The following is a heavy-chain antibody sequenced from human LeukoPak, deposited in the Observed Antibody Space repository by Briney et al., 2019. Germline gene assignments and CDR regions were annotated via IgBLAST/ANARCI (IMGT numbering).Heavy chain of an antibody. Sequence: PGGSLRLSCAASGFTFSGSAMHWVRQASGKGLEWVGRIRSKANSYATAYAASVKGRFTISRDDSKNTAYLQMNSLKTEDTAVYYCTRHEYYYDSSGYYYFDYWGQGTLVTVSS. CDR2: IRSKANSYAT. J-gene: IGHJ4*02. CDR1: GFTFSGSA. V-gene: IGHV3-73*01. D-gene: IGHD3-22*01. CDR3: TRHEYYYDSSGYYYFDY.